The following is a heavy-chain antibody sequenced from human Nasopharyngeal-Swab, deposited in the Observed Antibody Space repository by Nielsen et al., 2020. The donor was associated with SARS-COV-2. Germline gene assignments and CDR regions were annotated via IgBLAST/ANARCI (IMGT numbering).Heavy chain of an antibody. CDR2: IYYSGSA. D-gene: IGHD2-2*01. Sequence: SETLSLTCTVSGGSISSYYRSWIRQPPGKGLEWIGYIYYSGSANYNPSLKSRVTISVDTSKNQFSLKLSSVTAADTAVYYCARLMGSSTSFGRFDPWGQGTLVTVSS. CDR3: ARLMGSSTSFGRFDP. CDR1: GGSISSYY. V-gene: IGHV4-59*01. J-gene: IGHJ5*02.